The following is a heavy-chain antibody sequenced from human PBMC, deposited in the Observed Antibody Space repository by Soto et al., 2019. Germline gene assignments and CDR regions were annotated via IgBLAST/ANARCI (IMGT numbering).Heavy chain of an antibody. V-gene: IGHV1-2*02. D-gene: IGHD6-6*01. J-gene: IGHJ4*02. CDR1: GYTFTGYY. Sequence: QVQLVQSGAEVKKPGASVKVSSKASGYTFTGYYMRWVRQAPGQGLEWMGWINPNSGGTNYAQKFQGRVTMTRDTSISTVYMELSRLRSDDTAVYYCARDPLGSSSKFVYWGQGTLVTVSS. CDR3: ARDPLGSSSKFVY. CDR2: INPNSGGT.